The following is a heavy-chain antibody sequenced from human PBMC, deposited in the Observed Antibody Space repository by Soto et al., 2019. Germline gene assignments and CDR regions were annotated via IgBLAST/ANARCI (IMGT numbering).Heavy chain of an antibody. CDR3: ATVGRPAQLLTGFDN. Sequence: QVQLVESGGGVVQPGWSLRLSCVTSGFTFSDYAMHWVRQTPGKGLEWVAGIRRDGSNRYYADSVKGRFTISRDITKNTLYLQLSSLRADDTAVYFCATVGRPAQLLTGFDNWGQGTLVTVSS. J-gene: IGHJ4*02. V-gene: IGHV3-33*01. CDR2: IRRDGSNR. CDR1: GFTFSDYA. D-gene: IGHD1-1*01.